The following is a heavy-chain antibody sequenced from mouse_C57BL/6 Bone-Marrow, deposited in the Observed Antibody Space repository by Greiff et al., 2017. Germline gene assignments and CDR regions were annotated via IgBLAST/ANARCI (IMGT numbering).Heavy chain of an antibody. Sequence: EVKLVESGGDLVKPGGSLKLSCAASGFTFSSYGMSWVRQTPDKRLEWVATISSGGSYTYYPDSVKGRFTISRDHAKNTLYMQMSSLKCEDTAVYYWARWWGNLLWYYAMDYWGQGTSVTGSS. CDR2: ISSGGSYT. V-gene: IGHV5-6*01. D-gene: IGHD2-10*01. CDR3: ARWWGNLLWYYAMDY. CDR1: GFTFSSYG. J-gene: IGHJ4*01.